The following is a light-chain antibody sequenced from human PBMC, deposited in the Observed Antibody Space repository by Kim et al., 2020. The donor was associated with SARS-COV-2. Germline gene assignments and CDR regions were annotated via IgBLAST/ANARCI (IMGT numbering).Light chain of an antibody. CDR2: EAY. J-gene: IGKJ4*01. V-gene: IGKV3-11*01. CDR3: QQSTEWTLT. CDR1: QRIRRY. Sequence: TQEERATLSCRASQRIRRYLGWDQQKPGQAPRLLIYEAYNRGTGRPARFSGGGSGTEFTLTIQSLEPEEFAVYNCQQSTEWTLTFGGGTKVDIK.